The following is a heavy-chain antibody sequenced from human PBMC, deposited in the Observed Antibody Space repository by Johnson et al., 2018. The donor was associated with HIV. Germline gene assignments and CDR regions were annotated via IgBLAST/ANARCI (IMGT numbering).Heavy chain of an antibody. D-gene: IGHD2-15*01. V-gene: IGHV3-30-3*01. J-gene: IGHJ3*02. CDR3: ARPDIVVVVANAFDI. Sequence: QVQVVESGGGVVQPGRSLRLSCAASGFTFSSYAMHWVRQAPGKGLEWVAVISYDGSNKYYADYVKGRFTLSRDNSKNTLFLQMNSLRAEATAVYYCARPDIVVVVANAFDIWGQGTMVTVSS. CDR1: GFTFSSYA. CDR2: ISYDGSNK.